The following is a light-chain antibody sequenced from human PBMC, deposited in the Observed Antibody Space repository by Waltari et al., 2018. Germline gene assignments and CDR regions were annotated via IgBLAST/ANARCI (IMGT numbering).Light chain of an antibody. J-gene: IGLJ3*02. V-gene: IGLV2-23*02. CDR3: CSYAGDALWV. CDR1: SSDFGTYNL. Sequence: QSALTQPASVSGSPGKSITISCTGTSSDFGTYNLVSWYQHHPGKVPSVLIYEVTKRPSGVSNRFSGSKSGYTASLTISGLQAEDEADYYCCSYAGDALWVFGGGTKLTVL. CDR2: EVT.